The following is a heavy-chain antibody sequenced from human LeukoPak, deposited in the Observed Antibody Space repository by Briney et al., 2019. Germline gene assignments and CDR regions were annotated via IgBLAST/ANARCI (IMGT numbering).Heavy chain of an antibody. CDR1: GFTFSSYS. D-gene: IGHD3-9*01. Sequence: GGSLRLSCAASGFTFSSYSMNWVRQAPGKGLEWVSSISSSSSYIYYADSVKGRFTISRDNAKNSLYLQMNSLRAEDTAVYYCARFADILTGYSDYWGQGTLVTVSS. CDR3: ARFADILTGYSDY. V-gene: IGHV3-21*01. CDR2: ISSSSSYI. J-gene: IGHJ4*02.